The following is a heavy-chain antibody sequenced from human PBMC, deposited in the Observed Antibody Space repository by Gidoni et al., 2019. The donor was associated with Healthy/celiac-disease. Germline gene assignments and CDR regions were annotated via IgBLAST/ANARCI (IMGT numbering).Heavy chain of an antibody. CDR3: ARDRCSSTSCSLYYFDY. Sequence: QVQLVESGGGVVQPGRSLRLSCAASGFTFSSYAMHWVRQAPGKGLEWVAVISYDGSNKYYADSVKGRFTISRDNSKNTLYLQMNSLRAEDTAVYYCARDRCSSTSCSLYYFDYWGQGTLVTVSS. CDR1: GFTFSSYA. CDR2: ISYDGSNK. J-gene: IGHJ4*02. D-gene: IGHD2-2*01. V-gene: IGHV3-30*01.